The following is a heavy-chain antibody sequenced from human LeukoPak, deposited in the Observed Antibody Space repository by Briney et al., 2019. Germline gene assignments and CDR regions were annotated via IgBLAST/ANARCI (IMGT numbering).Heavy chain of an antibody. V-gene: IGHV3-7*01. Sequence: GGSLRLSCAASGFTFSSYWMSWVRQAPGKGLEWVANIKQDGSEKYYVDSVKGRFTISRDNAKNSLYLQMNSLRAEDTAVYYCARESRGGSYVNWFDPWGQGTLVTVSS. CDR3: ARESRGGSYVNWFDP. CDR1: GFTFSSYW. D-gene: IGHD1-26*01. J-gene: IGHJ5*02. CDR2: IKQDGSEK.